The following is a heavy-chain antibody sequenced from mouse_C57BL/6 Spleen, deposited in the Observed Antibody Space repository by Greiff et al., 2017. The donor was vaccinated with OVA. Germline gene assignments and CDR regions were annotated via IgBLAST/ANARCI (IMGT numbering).Heavy chain of an antibody. D-gene: IGHD3-2*02. Sequence: QVHVKQSGADLVKPGASVKVSCKASGYTFTSYWMHWVKQRPGQGLEWIGRIHPSDSDTNYNQKFKGKATLTVDKSSSTAYMQLSSLTSEDSAVYYCAMAPEAWFAYWGQGTLVTVSA. CDR3: AMAPEAWFAY. CDR1: GYTFTSYW. CDR2: IHPSDSDT. J-gene: IGHJ3*01. V-gene: IGHV1-74*01.